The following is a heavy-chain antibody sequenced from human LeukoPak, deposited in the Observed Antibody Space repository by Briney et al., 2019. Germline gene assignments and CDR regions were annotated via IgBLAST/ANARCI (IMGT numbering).Heavy chain of an antibody. CDR2: IKNKSDGGTT. J-gene: IGHJ3*01. CDR1: GLTFSTPW. CDR3: STLGLTGFYAFDF. D-gene: IGHD1-20*01. V-gene: IGHV3-15*01. Sequence: GGSLRLSCAASGLTFSTPWMTWVRQAPGKGLEWVGLIKNKSDGGTTDHAAPVKGRFSISRDDSKNTLYLQMNSLKTEDTAVYYCSTLGLTGFYAFDFWGQGTVVTVSS.